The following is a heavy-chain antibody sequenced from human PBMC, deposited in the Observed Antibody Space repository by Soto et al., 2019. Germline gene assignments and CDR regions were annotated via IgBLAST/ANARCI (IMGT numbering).Heavy chain of an antibody. J-gene: IGHJ5*02. D-gene: IGHD1-1*01. CDR3: ARDNEAAWFDP. CDR2: IWYDGSNK. V-gene: IGHV3-33*01. CDR1: GFTFSSYG. Sequence: LRLSCAASGFTFSSYGMHWVRQAPGKGLEWVAVIWYDGSNKYYADSVKGRFTISRDNSKNTLYLQMNSLRAEDTAVYYCARDNEAAWFDPWGQGTLVTVSS.